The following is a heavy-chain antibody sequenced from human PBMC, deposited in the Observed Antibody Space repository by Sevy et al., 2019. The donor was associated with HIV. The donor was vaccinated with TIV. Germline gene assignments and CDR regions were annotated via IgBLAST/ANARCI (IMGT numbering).Heavy chain of an antibody. CDR3: ARSLGYCTNGVCSHSDD. CDR1: GFTFDDYG. Sequence: GGSLRLSCAASGFTFDDYGMTWVRQAPGKGLEWVSGINWNGGSTGYADSVKGRFTMSRDNAKNFLYLQMKSLRAEDTALYYCARSLGYCTNGVCSHSDDWGQGTLVTVSS. J-gene: IGHJ4*02. CDR2: INWNGGST. D-gene: IGHD2-8*01. V-gene: IGHV3-20*04.